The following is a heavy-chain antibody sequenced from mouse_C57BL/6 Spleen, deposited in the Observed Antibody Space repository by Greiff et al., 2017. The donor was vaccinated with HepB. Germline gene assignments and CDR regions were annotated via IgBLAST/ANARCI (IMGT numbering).Heavy chain of an antibody. CDR1: GYTFTDHT. CDR2: IYPRDGST. Sequence: VKLVESDAELVKPGASVKISCKVSGYTFTDHTIHWMKQRPEQGLEWIGYIYPRDGSTKYNEKFKGKATLTADKSSSTAYMQLNSLTSEDSAVYFCARLHYYGSSYAMDYWGQGPSVTVSS. D-gene: IGHD1-1*01. CDR3: ARLHYYGSSYAMDY. V-gene: IGHV1-78*01. J-gene: IGHJ4*01.